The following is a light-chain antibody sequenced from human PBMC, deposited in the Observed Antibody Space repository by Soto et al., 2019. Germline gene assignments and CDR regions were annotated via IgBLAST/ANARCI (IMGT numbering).Light chain of an antibody. CDR3: QQYDTYPWT. CDR2: DAS. CDR1: QRIVRW. J-gene: IGKJ1*01. Sequence: DIQMTQSPSTLSASVEDRVTITCRASQRIVRWLAWYQQKPGKAPNLLIYDASTLKSGVPSRFSGSGSGTEFTLTISSLQPDDFATYYCQQYDTYPWTFGQGTQVEIK. V-gene: IGKV1-5*01.